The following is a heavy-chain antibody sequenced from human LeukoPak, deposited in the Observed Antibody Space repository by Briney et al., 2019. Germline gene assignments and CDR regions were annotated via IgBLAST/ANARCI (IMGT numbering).Heavy chain of an antibody. V-gene: IGHV1-2*02. Sequence: ASVKVSCKASGYTFAGYDIHWVRLAPGQGPDWMGWINPYSGGTNYAQKFQGRVTLTRDTSIGTAYMELSRLKSDDTAMYYCARDYEQIIMVRGVPLSPQTVFDPWGQGTLVTVSS. CDR3: ARDYEQIIMVRGVPLSPQTVFDP. CDR1: GYTFAGYD. CDR2: INPYSGGT. D-gene: IGHD3-10*01. J-gene: IGHJ5*02.